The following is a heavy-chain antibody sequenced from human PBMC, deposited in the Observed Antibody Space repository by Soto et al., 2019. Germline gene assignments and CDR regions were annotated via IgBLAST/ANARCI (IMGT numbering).Heavy chain of an antibody. Sequence: GGSLRLSCTASGFTFGDYAMSWFRQAPGKGLEWVGFIRSKAYGGTTENAASVKGRFTISRDDSKSIAYLQMNSLKTEDTAVYYCTRDRGAPGYSSSWYGRNYYYGMDVWGQGTTVTVSS. CDR3: TRDRGAPGYSSSWYGRNYYYGMDV. D-gene: IGHD6-13*01. J-gene: IGHJ6*02. CDR2: IRSKAYGGTT. CDR1: GFTFGDYA. V-gene: IGHV3-49*03.